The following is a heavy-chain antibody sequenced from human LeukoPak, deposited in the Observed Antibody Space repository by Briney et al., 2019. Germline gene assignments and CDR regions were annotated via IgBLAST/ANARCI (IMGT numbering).Heavy chain of an antibody. V-gene: IGHV3-30*03. CDR1: GFTFSSYG. CDR2: ISYDGSNK. CDR3: ARDGQGSYGIDY. D-gene: IGHD1-26*01. J-gene: IGHJ4*02. Sequence: GGSLRLSCAASGFTFSSYGMHWVRQAPGKGLEWVAVISYDGSNKYYADSVKGRFTISRDYSKNTLYLQMHSLRAEDTAVYYCARDGQGSYGIDYWGQGTLVTVSS.